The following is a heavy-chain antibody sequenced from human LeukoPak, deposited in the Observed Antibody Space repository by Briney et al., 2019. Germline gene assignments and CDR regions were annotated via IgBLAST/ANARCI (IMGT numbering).Heavy chain of an antibody. J-gene: IGHJ6*03. D-gene: IGHD2-2*01. CDR2: ISGSGGST. V-gene: IGHV3-23*01. CDR3: ARRSYCSSTSCFHYYYMDV. Sequence: PGGSLRLSCAASGFTFSSYAMSWVRQAPGKGLEWVSVISGSGGSTYYADSVKGRFTISRDNSKKTLYLQMNSQRAEDTAVYYCARRSYCSSTSCFHYYYMDVWGKGTTVTVSS. CDR1: GFTFSSYA.